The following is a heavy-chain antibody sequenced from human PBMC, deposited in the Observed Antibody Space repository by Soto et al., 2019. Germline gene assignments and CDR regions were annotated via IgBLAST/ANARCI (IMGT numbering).Heavy chain of an antibody. V-gene: IGHV3-23*01. CDR1: GFTFSSYA. CDR3: AKGGYCSGGTCLGYYHYMDV. D-gene: IGHD2-15*01. J-gene: IGHJ6*03. Sequence: GGSLRLSCAASGFTFSSYAMSWVRQAPGKGLEWVSAISGSGGSTYYADSVKGRFTISRDNSKNTLYLQMNSLRAEDTAVYYCAKGGYCSGGTCLGYYHYMDVWGKGTTVTVSS. CDR2: ISGSGGST.